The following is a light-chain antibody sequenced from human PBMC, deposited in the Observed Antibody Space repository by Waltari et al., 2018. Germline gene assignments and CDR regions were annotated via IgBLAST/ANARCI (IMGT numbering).Light chain of an antibody. V-gene: IGKV3-11*01. J-gene: IGKJ5*01. CDR1: QSVSRS. Sequence: EIVLTQSPVTLSLSPGERATLSCRASQSVSRSLAWYQQKPGQAPRLLIFEASNRATGIPARFSGSGSGTDFTLTITSLEPEDFAVYYCQQRNNWPLVTFGQGTRLEIK. CDR3: QQRNNWPLVT. CDR2: EAS.